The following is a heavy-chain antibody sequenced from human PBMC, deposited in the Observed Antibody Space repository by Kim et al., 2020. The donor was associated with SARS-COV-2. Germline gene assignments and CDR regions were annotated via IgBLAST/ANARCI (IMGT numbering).Heavy chain of an antibody. J-gene: IGHJ4*02. V-gene: IGHV3-11*06. Sequence: GRFTISRDNAKNSLYLQMNSLRAEDTAEYYCAREVEVLRHGDGYSNFDYWGQGTLVTVSS. D-gene: IGHD5-18*01. CDR3: AREVEVLRHGDGYSNFDY.